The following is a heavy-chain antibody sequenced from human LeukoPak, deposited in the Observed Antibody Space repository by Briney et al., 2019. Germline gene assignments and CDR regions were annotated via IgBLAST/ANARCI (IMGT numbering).Heavy chain of an antibody. CDR2: IKQDGTEK. V-gene: IGHV3-7*01. J-gene: IGHJ4*02. D-gene: IGHD4-23*01. CDR3: AREPRWDFDY. Sequence: QSGGSLRLSCAASGFTFTTYWMSWVRQPPGKGLEWVANIKQDGTEKYYVDSVKGRFTISRDNAKNSLYLQMNSLRAEDTAVYYCAREPRWDFDYWGQGTLVTVSS. CDR1: GFTFTTYW.